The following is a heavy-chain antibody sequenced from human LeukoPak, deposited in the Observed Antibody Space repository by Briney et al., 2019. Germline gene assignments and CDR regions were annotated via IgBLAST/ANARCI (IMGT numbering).Heavy chain of an antibody. V-gene: IGHV3-73*01. Sequence: SGGSLRLSCAASGFTFSGSAMHWVRQASGKGLEWVGRIRSKGNSYATAYAASVKGRFTISRDDSKNTAYLQMNSLKTEDTAVYYCTRSVDSSSTLDYWGQGTLVTVSS. D-gene: IGHD6-6*01. CDR1: GFTFSGSA. J-gene: IGHJ4*02. CDR3: TRSVDSSSTLDY. CDR2: IRSKGNSYAT.